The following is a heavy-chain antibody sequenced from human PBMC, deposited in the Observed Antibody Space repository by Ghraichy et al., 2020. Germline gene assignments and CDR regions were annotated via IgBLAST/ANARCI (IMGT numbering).Heavy chain of an antibody. CDR3: ARGARGYSYGYDY. V-gene: IGHV4-34*01. J-gene: IGHJ4*02. D-gene: IGHD5-18*01. CDR1: GGSFSGYY. Sequence: SETLSLTCAVYGGSFSGYYWSWIRQPPGKGLEWIGEINHSGSTNYNPSLKSRVTITVDTSKNQFSLKLSSVTAADTAVYYCARGARGYSYGYDYWGQGTLVTGSS. CDR2: INHSGST.